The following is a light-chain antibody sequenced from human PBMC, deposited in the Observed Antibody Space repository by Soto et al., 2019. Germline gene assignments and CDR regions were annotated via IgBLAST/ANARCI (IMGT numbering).Light chain of an antibody. CDR2: DAS. CDR1: QSISSW. Sequence: DNQMTQSPSTLSASVGDRVTITCRASQSISSWLAWYQQKPGKAPKLLIYDASSLESGVPSRFSGSGSGTEFTLTISSLQPDDFATYYCQQYNSYSVTFGQGTKVEIK. V-gene: IGKV1-5*01. CDR3: QQYNSYSVT. J-gene: IGKJ1*01.